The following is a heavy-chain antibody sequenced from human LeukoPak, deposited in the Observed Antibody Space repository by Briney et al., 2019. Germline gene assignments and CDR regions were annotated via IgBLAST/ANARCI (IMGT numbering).Heavy chain of an antibody. V-gene: IGHV1-2*02. Sequence: ASVKVSCKASGYTFTDYYIHWVRQAPGQGLEWMGWINPNSGGTNYAQKFQGRVTMTRDTSISTAYMELSSLRSEDTAVYYCARYYDSRGGYYMDVWGKGTTVTISS. D-gene: IGHD3-3*01. CDR2: INPNSGGT. J-gene: IGHJ6*03. CDR1: GYTFTDYY. CDR3: ARYYDSRGGYYMDV.